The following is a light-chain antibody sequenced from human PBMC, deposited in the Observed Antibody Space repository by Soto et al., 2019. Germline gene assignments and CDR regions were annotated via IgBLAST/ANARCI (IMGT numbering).Light chain of an antibody. V-gene: IGKV3-11*01. CDR2: DVS. CDR3: LQFCDSLPWT. CDR1: QNISSY. Sequence: IVLTQSPATLSLSPGNRATLSCGPSQNISSYLTWYQQKPGQSPRVLIYDVSNRATGIPTRFSGSGSGTDFTLTVSRLEPEDFAVYYCLQFCDSLPWTFGQGTKVDFK. J-gene: IGKJ1*01.